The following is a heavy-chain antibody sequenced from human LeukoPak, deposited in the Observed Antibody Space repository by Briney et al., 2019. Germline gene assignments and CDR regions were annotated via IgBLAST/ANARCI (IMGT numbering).Heavy chain of an antibody. CDR1: GGSFCVGFF. CDR2: ISQMGST. Sequence: SETLSLTCDVNGGSFCVGFFWSWIRQSPGKGLEWIGEISQMGSTNCNPSLKGSATISLNPTQHHISLRLASVTAADTALYYCARGGSYYLFYFDVWGKGTTVTVSS. CDR3: ARGGSYYLFYFDV. J-gene: IGHJ6*03. V-gene: IGHV4-34*01.